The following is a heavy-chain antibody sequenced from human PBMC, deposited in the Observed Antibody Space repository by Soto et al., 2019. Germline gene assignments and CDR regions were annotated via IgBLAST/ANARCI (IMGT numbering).Heavy chain of an antibody. CDR2: IIPIFGTA. Sequence: QVQLVQSGAEVKKPGSSVKVSCKASGGTFSSYAISWVRQAPGQGLEWMGGIIPIFGTANYAQKFQGRVTITADESTSTAYMELSSLRSEDTAVYYCARSMTTVTTRPAYYYYYGMDVWGQGTTVTVSS. CDR3: ARSMTTVTTRPAYYYYYGMDV. D-gene: IGHD4-17*01. J-gene: IGHJ6*02. CDR1: GGTFSSYA. V-gene: IGHV1-69*12.